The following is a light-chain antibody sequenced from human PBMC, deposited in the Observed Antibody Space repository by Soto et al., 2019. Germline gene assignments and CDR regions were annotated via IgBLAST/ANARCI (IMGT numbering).Light chain of an antibody. Sequence: EIVLTQSPVTLSLSPGERATLSCRASQSVSSYLAWYQQKPGQAPRLLIYDASNRATGIPARFSGSGSGTDFTLTISSLQPEDFATYYCQQYNSYPITFGQGTRLEIK. CDR2: DAS. J-gene: IGKJ5*01. CDR1: QSVSSY. CDR3: QQYNSYPIT. V-gene: IGKV3-11*01.